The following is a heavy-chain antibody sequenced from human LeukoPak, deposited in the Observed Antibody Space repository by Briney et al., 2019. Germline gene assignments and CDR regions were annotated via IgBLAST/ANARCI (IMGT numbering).Heavy chain of an antibody. CDR3: ARGGGSGSLRGDAFDI. D-gene: IGHD3-10*01. J-gene: IGHJ3*02. V-gene: IGHV1-24*01. Sequence: ASVKVSCKVSGYTLTELPMHWVRQAPGKGLEWMGGFDPEDGETIYAQKFQGRVTMTEDTSTDTAYMELSSLRSEDTAVYYCARGGGSGSLRGDAFDIWGQGTMVTVSS. CDR1: GYTLTELP. CDR2: FDPEDGET.